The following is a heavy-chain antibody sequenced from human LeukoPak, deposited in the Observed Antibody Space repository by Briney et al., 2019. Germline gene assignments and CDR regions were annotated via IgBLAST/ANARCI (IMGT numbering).Heavy chain of an antibody. V-gene: IGHV4-59*01. CDR1: GGSISSYY. Sequence: SETLSLTCTVSGGSISSYYWSWIRQPPGKGLEWLGYIYYSGSTSFNPSLKSRVTISVDTSKNQFSLKLTSVPAADTAVYYCATAPTQGPYYYYGFDVWGQGTTVTVSS. CDR3: ATAPTQGPYYYYGFDV. J-gene: IGHJ6*02. CDR2: IYYSGST. D-gene: IGHD2-15*01.